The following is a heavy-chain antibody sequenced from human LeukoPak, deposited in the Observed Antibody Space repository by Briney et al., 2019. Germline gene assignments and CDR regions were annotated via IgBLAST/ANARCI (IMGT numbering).Heavy chain of an antibody. Sequence: EGSLRLSCAASGFTSSSYEMNWVRQAPGKGLEWVSYISSSGSTVYYADSVKGRFTISRDNAKNSLYLQMNSLRAEDTAVYYCAREVGSSRAFDIWGQGTMVTVSS. CDR3: AREVGSSRAFDI. CDR2: ISSSGSTV. V-gene: IGHV3-48*03. D-gene: IGHD2-15*01. J-gene: IGHJ3*02. CDR1: GFTSSSYE.